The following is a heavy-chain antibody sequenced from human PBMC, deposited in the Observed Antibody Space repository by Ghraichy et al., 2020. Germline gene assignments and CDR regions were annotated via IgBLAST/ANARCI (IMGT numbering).Heavy chain of an antibody. J-gene: IGHJ6*02. CDR2: ISSSSSYI. CDR3: ARRPPRYSSSWYSLDYYYYGMDV. CDR1: GFTFSSYS. D-gene: IGHD6-13*01. V-gene: IGHV3-21*01. Sequence: GGSLRLSCAASGFTFSSYSMNWVRQAPGKGLEWVSSISSSSSYIYYADSVKGRFTISRDNAKNSLYLQMNSLRAEDTAVYYCARRPPRYSSSWYSLDYYYYGMDVWGQGTTVTVSS.